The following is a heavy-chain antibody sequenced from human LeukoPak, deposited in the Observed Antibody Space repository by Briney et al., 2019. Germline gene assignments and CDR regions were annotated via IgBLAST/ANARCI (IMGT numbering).Heavy chain of an antibody. V-gene: IGHV1-18*01. CDR1: GYTFTSYG. J-gene: IGHJ5*02. Sequence: GASVKVSCKASGYTFTSYGISWVRQAPGQGLEWMGWISAYNGNTNYAQKLQGRVTMTTDTSTSTAYMELRSLRSDDTAVYYCARGPGDGPNSLLIPNDWFDPWGQGTLVTVSS. D-gene: IGHD3-16*01. CDR2: ISAYNGNT. CDR3: ARGPGDGPNSLLIPNDWFDP.